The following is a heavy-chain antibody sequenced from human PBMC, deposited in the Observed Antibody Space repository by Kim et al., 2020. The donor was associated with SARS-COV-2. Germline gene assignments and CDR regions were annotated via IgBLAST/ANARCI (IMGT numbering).Heavy chain of an antibody. J-gene: IGHJ4*02. D-gene: IGHD6-13*01. V-gene: IGHV4-31*01. Sequence: PALKSLVTISVDTSKIQFTLKLSSVTAADTAVYYCARARRGQLVLIYFDYWGQGTLVTVSS. CDR3: ARARRGQLVLIYFDY.